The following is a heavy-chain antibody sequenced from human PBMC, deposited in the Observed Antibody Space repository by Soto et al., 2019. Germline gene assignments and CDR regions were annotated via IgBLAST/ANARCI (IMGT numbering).Heavy chain of an antibody. D-gene: IGHD2-21*01. J-gene: IGHJ3*02. CDR2: ISAYNGNT. V-gene: IGHV1-18*01. CDR3: ASRGYCGGDCYSDFHAFDI. Sequence: QVPLVQSGAEVKKPGASVKVSCKASGYTFTSYGISWVRQAPGQGLEWMGWISAYNGNTNYAQKLQGRVTMTTDTSTSTAYMELRSLRADDTAVYYCASRGYCGGDCYSDFHAFDIWGKVTMVTFSS. CDR1: GYTFTSYG.